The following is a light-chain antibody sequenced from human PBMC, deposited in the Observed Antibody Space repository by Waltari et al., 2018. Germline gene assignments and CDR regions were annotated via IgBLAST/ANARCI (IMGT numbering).Light chain of an antibody. CDR3: QVWDSSSDHLNV. CDR2: YDS. Sequence: SYVLTQPPSVSVAPGKPARITCGGNNIGSKSVHWYPQKPGQAPVLVIYYDSDRPSGIPERFSGSNSGNTATLTISRVEAGDEADYYCQVWDSSSDHLNVFGSGTKVTVL. J-gene: IGLJ6*01. CDR1: NIGSKS. V-gene: IGLV3-21*04.